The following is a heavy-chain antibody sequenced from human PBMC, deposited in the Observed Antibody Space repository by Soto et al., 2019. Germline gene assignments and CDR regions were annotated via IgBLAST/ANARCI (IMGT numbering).Heavy chain of an antibody. V-gene: IGHV3-23*01. CDR3: AKGSIEYSASVDY. D-gene: IGHD1-26*01. CDR1: GFSFSSYA. Sequence: EVQLLESGGGLIQPGGSLRLSCSASGFSFSSYAMMWVRQAPGKGLEWVSVISGRGGSSYFADSAKGRFTISRDNSKNMLYREMNSLRAEDTAIYFCAKGSIEYSASVDYWGQGTLVIVSS. J-gene: IGHJ4*02. CDR2: ISGRGGSS.